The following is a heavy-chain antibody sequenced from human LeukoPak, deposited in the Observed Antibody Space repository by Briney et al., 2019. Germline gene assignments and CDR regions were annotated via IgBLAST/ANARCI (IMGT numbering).Heavy chain of an antibody. CDR3: ARATNDYVWGSYRSPSDY. CDR1: RFTFSSYS. Sequence: GGSLRLSCAASRFTFSSYSMNWVRQAPGKGLEWVSSISSSSSYIYYADSVKGRFTISRDNAKNSLYLQMNSLRAEDTAVYYCARATNDYVWGSYRSPSDYWGQGTLVTVSS. V-gene: IGHV3-21*01. J-gene: IGHJ4*02. D-gene: IGHD3-16*02. CDR2: ISSSSSYI.